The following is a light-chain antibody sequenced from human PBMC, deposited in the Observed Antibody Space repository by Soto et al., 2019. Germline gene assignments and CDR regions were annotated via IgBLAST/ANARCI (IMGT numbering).Light chain of an antibody. CDR3: QQYNNWPLT. CDR2: GAS. Sequence: EILMTQSPPTLSVSPGERATLSCRASQSVSIHLAWYQQKLGQAPRVLIHGASTRATGFPARFSGSGSGTEFTLTISSLQSEDFAGYYCQQYNNWPLTLGQGTQVEIK. V-gene: IGKV3-15*01. CDR1: QSVSIH. J-gene: IGKJ1*01.